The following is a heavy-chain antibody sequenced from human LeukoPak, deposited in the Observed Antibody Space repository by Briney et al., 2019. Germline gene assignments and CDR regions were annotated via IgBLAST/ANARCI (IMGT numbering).Heavy chain of an antibody. Sequence: PSETLSLTCTVSGGSISSYYWNWIRQPAGEGLGWIGHIYTSGSTNYNSSLKSRVTMSVDKSKNQFSVKLNSVIAADTAMYYCARGVYLGNGYYFDYWGQGTLVTVSS. CDR1: GGSISSYY. CDR2: IYTSGST. CDR3: ARGVYLGNGYYFDY. D-gene: IGHD2-8*01. J-gene: IGHJ4*02. V-gene: IGHV4-4*07.